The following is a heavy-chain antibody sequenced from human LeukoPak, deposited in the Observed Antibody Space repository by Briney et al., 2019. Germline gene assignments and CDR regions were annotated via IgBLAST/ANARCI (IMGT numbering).Heavy chain of an antibody. V-gene: IGHV1-69*01. CDR2: IIPIFDAA. CDR3: ARGRVLREEIYYYYYAIDG. J-gene: IGHJ6*02. D-gene: IGHD2/OR15-2a*01. Sequence: ASVKVSYTASGGTFSTNAISWVRQAPGQGREGMGGIIPIFDAANYAQKFQGRVTITAHESSSTAYMEHSSLRSEDTAVYYCARGRVLREEIYYYYYAIDGWGRGTTVTVSS. CDR1: GGTFSTNA.